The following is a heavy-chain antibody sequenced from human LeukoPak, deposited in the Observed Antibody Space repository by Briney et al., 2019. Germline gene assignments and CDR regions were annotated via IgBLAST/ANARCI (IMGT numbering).Heavy chain of an antibody. D-gene: IGHD5-18*01. CDR1: GYTSTSYG. V-gene: IGHV1-18*04. CDR3: ARDLIYDNTGSARDTNDAFDI. Sequence: AASVKVSCKASGYTSTSYGINWVRQAPGQGLEWMGWITPYNNNAKYAQKFQGRVTMTTDTSTDIAYMDLRSLGSDDTAMYYCARDLIYDNTGSARDTNDAFDIWGQGTMLIVSS. CDR2: ITPYNNNA. J-gene: IGHJ3*02.